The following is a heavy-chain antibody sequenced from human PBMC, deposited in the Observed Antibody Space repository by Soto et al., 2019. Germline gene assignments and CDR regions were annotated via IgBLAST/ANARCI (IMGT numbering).Heavy chain of an antibody. D-gene: IGHD2-2*01. V-gene: IGHV3-21*01. J-gene: IGHJ5*01. CDR3: ARDPSEGRVGNWFES. CDR2: ISMTTSYV. Sequence: LRLSCAASGFTFSRYGMSWVRQAPGKGLEWVSSISMTTSYVYYADSVKGRFSISRDSAKKILYLEMYALRTEDTAVYYCARDPSEGRVGNWFESWGQGTLVTVSS. CDR1: GFTFSRYG.